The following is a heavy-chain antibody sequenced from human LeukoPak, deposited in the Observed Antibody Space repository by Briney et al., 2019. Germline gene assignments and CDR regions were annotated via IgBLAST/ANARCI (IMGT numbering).Heavy chain of an antibody. D-gene: IGHD3-22*01. CDR1: GGSFSSGSYY. J-gene: IGHJ4*02. CDR2: IYYSGST. Sequence: PSETLSLTCTVSGGSFSSGSYYWSWIRQPPGKGLEWIGYIYYSGSTNYNPSLKSRVTISVDTSKNQFSLKLSSVTAADTAVYYCARGRGKWLLRYYFDYWGQGTLVTVSS. V-gene: IGHV4-61*01. CDR3: ARGRGKWLLRYYFDY.